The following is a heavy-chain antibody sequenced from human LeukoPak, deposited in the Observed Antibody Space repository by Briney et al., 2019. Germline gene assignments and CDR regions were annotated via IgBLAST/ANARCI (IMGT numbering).Heavy chain of an antibody. CDR2: IDVTTGIS. CDR1: GVTFSTYS. J-gene: IGHJ4*02. D-gene: IGHD3-22*01. Sequence: GGSLRLSCAASGVTFSTYSMSWFRHPPRKGVEWVSTIDVTTGISYYADSLKGRVIISRDTFQNPLFLQLSTVRVADTAVYYCAKVNYYHPYFWGQGTLVTVSS. CDR3: AKVNYYHPYF. V-gene: IGHV3-23*01.